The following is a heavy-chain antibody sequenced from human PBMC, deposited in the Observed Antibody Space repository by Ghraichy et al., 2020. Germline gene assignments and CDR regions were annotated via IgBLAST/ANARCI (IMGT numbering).Heavy chain of an antibody. Sequence: GGSLRLSCAASGFTFSSNGMHWVRQAPGKGLEWVALIYYDGNNKYYADSVKGRFTTTRDNSKNTLYRQMNSLRAEDTAVYYCARGRGQYGSGLMGVWCRGTTVSVCS. CDR1: GFTFSSNG. D-gene: IGHD3-10*01. CDR2: IYYDGNNK. J-gene: IGHJ6*02. V-gene: IGHV3-33*01. CDR3: ARGRGQYGSGLMGV.